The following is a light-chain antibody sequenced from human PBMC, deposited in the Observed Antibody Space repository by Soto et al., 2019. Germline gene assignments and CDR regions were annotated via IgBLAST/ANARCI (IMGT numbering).Light chain of an antibody. J-gene: IGKJ2*01. V-gene: IGKV3-20*01. CDR1: QSVSSNY. Sequence: EIVLTQSPGTLSLSPGERGTLSCRASQSVSSNYIAWYQQKPGQAPRLLFYGASRRATGIPDRFSGSGSGTDFTLTISRLVPEDFAVYYCQVYDASPMYTFGLGTKLEIK. CDR3: QVYDASPMYT. CDR2: GAS.